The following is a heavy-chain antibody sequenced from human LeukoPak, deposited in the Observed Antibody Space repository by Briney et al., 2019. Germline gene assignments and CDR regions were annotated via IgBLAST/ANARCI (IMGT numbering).Heavy chain of an antibody. V-gene: IGHV3-53*01. CDR1: GFTVSNNY. Sequence: GGSLRLSCAASGFTVSNNYMNWVRLAPGKGLEWVSVIYGGGTTYYADSVKGRFTISRDNAKNSLYLQMNSLRAEDTAIYFCAREDDWNYEDYWGQGTLVTVSS. J-gene: IGHJ4*02. CDR3: AREDDWNYEDY. D-gene: IGHD1-7*01. CDR2: IYGGGTT.